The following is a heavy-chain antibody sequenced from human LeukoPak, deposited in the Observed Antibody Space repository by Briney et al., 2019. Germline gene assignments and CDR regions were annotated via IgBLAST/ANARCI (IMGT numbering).Heavy chain of an antibody. D-gene: IGHD6-19*01. V-gene: IGHV4-59*03. J-gene: IGHJ3*02. CDR1: GGSISGFY. CDR2: IYYNGNT. CDR3: AKGGWSLDI. Sequence: SETLSLTCTVSGGSISGFYWSWIRQSPGKGLEWNGYIYYNGNTDYNPSLRSRLTMSVDTSKNQFSLKLTSVTAADTALYYCAKGGWSLDIWGQGTMVTVSS.